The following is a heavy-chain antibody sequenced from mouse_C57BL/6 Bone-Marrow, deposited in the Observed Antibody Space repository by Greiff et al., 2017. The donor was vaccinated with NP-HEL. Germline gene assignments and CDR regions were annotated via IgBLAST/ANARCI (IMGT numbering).Heavy chain of an antibody. Sequence: VQLQQSGAELVRPGTSVKVSCKASGYAFTNYLIEWVKQRPGQGLEWIGVINPGSGGTNYNEKFKGKATLTADKSSSTAYMQLSSLTSEDSAVYFCARLPRVVASMDYWGQGTSVTVSS. V-gene: IGHV1-54*01. CDR2: INPGSGGT. CDR1: GYAFTNYL. CDR3: ARLPRVVASMDY. D-gene: IGHD1-1*01. J-gene: IGHJ4*01.